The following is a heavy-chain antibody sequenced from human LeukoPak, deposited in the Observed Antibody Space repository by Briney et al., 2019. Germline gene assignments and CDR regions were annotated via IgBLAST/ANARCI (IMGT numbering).Heavy chain of an antibody. CDR1: GGTFSSYT. Sequence: ASVKVSCKASGGTFSSYTISWVRQAPGQGLEWMGWISAYNGNTNYAQKLQGRVTMTTDTSTSTAYMELRSLRPDDTAVYYCARRDYYYYMDVWGKGTTVTVSS. CDR3: ARRDYYYYMDV. V-gene: IGHV1-18*01. J-gene: IGHJ6*03. CDR2: ISAYNGNT.